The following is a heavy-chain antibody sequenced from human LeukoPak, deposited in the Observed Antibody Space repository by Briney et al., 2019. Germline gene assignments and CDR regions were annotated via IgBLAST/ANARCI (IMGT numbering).Heavy chain of an antibody. V-gene: IGHV3-11*01. D-gene: IGHD6-13*01. CDR2: ISSGGNTL. CDR3: ARGSISVAAAGRIDY. Sequence: GGSLRLSCAASGFTFSSHSMSWVRQAPGKGLEWVSYISSGGNTLYYADSVKGRFTISRDNAKNSLYLQMNSLRAEDTAVYYCARGSISVAAAGRIDYWGQGTLVTVSA. J-gene: IGHJ4*02. CDR1: GFTFSSHS.